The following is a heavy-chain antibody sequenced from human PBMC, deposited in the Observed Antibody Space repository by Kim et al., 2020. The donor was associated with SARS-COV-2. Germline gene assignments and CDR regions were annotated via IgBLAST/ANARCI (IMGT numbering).Heavy chain of an antibody. CDR2: IYYSGST. CDR3: ARDLGQQLVFSQNGYWYFDL. Sequence: SETLSLTCTVSGGSISSYYWSWIRQPPGKGLEWIGYIYYSGSTNYNPSLKSRVTISVDTSKNQFSLKLSSVTAADTAVYYCARDLGQQLVFSQNGYWYFDLWGRGTLVTVSS. CDR1: GGSISSYY. V-gene: IGHV4-59*13. J-gene: IGHJ2*01. D-gene: IGHD6-13*01.